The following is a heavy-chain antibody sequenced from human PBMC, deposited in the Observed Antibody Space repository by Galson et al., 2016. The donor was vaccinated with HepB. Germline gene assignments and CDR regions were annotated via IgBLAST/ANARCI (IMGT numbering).Heavy chain of an antibody. CDR1: GGTFGGYE. CDR2: IIPIFAT. CDR3: ARVYFSGDDRLDS. Sequence: SVKVSCKASGGTFGGYEISWVRQAPGQGLEWMGGIIPIFATYYAQKFQGRVTITADESTSTAYMELSSLRSDDTAVYFCARVYFSGDDRLDSWGQGTLVTVSS. D-gene: IGHD3-10*01. J-gene: IGHJ5*01. V-gene: IGHV1-69*13.